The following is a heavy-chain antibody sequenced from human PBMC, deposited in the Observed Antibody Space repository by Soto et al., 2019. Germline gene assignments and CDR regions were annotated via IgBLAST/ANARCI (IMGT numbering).Heavy chain of an antibody. CDR1: GFTFSSYA. CDR2: ISSNGGST. V-gene: IGHV3-64D*06. D-gene: IGHD3-3*01. J-gene: IGHJ3*02. Sequence: PWGSLRLYGSAPGFTFSSYAMNWVRQGPGKGLEYVSAISSNGGSTYYADSVKGRFTISRDNSKNTLYLQMSSLRAEDTAVYYCVLDFWSGFDAFDIWGQGTMVTVSS. CDR3: VLDFWSGFDAFDI.